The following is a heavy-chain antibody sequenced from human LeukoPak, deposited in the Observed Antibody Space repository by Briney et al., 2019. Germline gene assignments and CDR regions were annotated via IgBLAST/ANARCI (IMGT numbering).Heavy chain of an antibody. CDR2: ISGSSSDI. CDR1: GFSFSDSY. J-gene: IGHJ4*01. CDR3: ATDPRLLIY. Sequence: NPGGSLRLSCVVSGFSFSDSYMTWIRQTPGKGLEWLAYISGSSSDIYYADSVKGRFTISRDNAKNSLFLQMNGLRPEDTALYYCATDPRLLIYWGHGTLVTVSS. V-gene: IGHV3-11*01. D-gene: IGHD2-21*01.